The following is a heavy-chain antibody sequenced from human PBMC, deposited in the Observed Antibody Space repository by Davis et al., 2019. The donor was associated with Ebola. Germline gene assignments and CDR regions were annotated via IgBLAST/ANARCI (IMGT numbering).Heavy chain of an antibody. CDR3: ARGYYDFWSGYYTGYYYYYGMDV. CDR1: GYTFTGYY. D-gene: IGHD3-3*01. J-gene: IGHJ6*02. Sequence: ASVKVSCKASGYTFTGYYMHWVRQAPGQGLEWMGWINPNSGGTNYAQKFQGWVTMTRDTSISTAYMELSRLRSDDTAVYYCARGYYDFWSGYYTGYYYYYGMDVWGQGTTVTVSS. V-gene: IGHV1-2*04. CDR2: INPNSGGT.